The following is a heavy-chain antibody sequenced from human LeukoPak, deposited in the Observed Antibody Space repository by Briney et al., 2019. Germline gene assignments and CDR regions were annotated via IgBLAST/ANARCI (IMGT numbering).Heavy chain of an antibody. V-gene: IGHV3-21*01. CDR1: GFTFSSYS. Sequence: GGSLRLSCAASGFTFSSYSMNWVRQAPGKGLEWVSSISSSSSYIYYADSVKGRFTISRDNAKNSLYLQMNSLRAEDTAVYYCAREETTAVTLGAFDIWGQGTMVTVSS. D-gene: IGHD4-23*01. J-gene: IGHJ3*02. CDR3: AREETTAVTLGAFDI. CDR2: ISSSSSYI.